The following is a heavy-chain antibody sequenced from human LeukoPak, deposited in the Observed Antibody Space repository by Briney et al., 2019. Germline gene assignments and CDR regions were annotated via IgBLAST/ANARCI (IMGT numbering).Heavy chain of an antibody. D-gene: IGHD3-16*02. CDR3: ARELKWGYRWYYFDY. CDR2: INHSGST. J-gene: IGHJ4*02. V-gene: IGHV4-34*01. CDR1: GGSFSGYY. Sequence: SETLSLTCAVYGGSFSGYYWSWIRQPPGKGLEWIGEINHSGSTNYNPSLKSRVTISVDTSKNQFSLKLSSVTAADTAVYYCARELKWGYRWYYFDYWGQGTLVTVSS.